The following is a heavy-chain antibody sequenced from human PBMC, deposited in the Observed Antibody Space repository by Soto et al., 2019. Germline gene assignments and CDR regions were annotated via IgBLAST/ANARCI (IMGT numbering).Heavy chain of an antibody. CDR3: AREGGYSSSWSWDYFDY. CDR2: IIPIFGTA. D-gene: IGHD6-13*01. J-gene: IGHJ4*02. CDR1: GGTFSSYA. V-gene: IGHV1-69*12. Sequence: QVQLVQSGAEVKKPGSSVKVSCKASGGTFSSYAISWVRQAPGQGLEWMGGIIPIFGTANYAQKFQGGVTITADESTSTAYMELSSLRSEDTAVYYCAREGGYSSSWSWDYFDYWGQGTLVTVSS.